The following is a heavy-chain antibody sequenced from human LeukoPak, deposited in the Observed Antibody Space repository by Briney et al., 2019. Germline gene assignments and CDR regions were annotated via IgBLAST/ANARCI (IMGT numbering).Heavy chain of an antibody. CDR2: INSDGSST. CDR3: AKVGPPDSSGYYYYFDY. Sequence: PGGSLRLSCAAPGLTFSSYWMHWVRQAPGKGLKLVSRINSDGSSTSYADSVKGRFTISRDNAKNTLYLQMNSLRAEDTAVYYCAKVGPPDSSGYYYYFDYWGQGTLVTVYS. D-gene: IGHD3-22*01. V-gene: IGHV3-74*01. CDR1: GLTFSSYW. J-gene: IGHJ4*02.